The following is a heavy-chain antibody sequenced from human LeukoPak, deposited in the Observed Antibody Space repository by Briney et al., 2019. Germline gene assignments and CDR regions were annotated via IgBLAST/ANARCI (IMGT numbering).Heavy chain of an antibody. Sequence: GGSLRLSCAASKFTFSDYSMNWVRQAPGKGLEWVSSISSTGGTTYYADSVKGRFTISRDNSKNTLYLQMNSLRAEDTAIYYCAKNGDRGAYCTGGTCYPYFYYYMDVWGKGTTVTI. J-gene: IGHJ6*03. D-gene: IGHD2-15*01. CDR2: ISSTGGTT. V-gene: IGHV3-23*01. CDR1: KFTFSDYS. CDR3: AKNGDRGAYCTGGTCYPYFYYYMDV.